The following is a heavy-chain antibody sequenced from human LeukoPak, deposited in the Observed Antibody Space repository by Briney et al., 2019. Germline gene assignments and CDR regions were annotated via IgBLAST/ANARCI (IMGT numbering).Heavy chain of an antibody. CDR2: ISSSSSYI. J-gene: IGHJ4*02. CDR1: GFTFSSYS. CDR3: ARDFPGIAVAGTGPEYFDY. Sequence: GGSLRLSCAASGFTFSSYSMNWVRQAPGKGLEWVSSISSSSSYIYYADSVKGRFTISRDNAKNSLYLQMNSLRAEDTAVYYCARDFPGIAVAGTGPEYFDYWGQGTLVTVSS. D-gene: IGHD6-19*01. V-gene: IGHV3-21*01.